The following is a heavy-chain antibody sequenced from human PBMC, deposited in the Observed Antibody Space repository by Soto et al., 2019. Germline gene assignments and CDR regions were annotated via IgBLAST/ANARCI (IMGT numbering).Heavy chain of an antibody. J-gene: IGHJ5*02. CDR2: IYYSGST. V-gene: IGHV4-31*03. Sequence: PSETLSLTCTVSGGSISSGGYYWSWIRQHPGKGLEWIGYIYYSGSTYYNPSLKSRVTISVDTSKNQFSLKLSSVTAADTAVYYCARGYCSGGSCYSSLNGWLDPWGQGTLVTVSS. D-gene: IGHD2-15*01. CDR1: GGSISSGGYY. CDR3: ARGYCSGGSCYSSLNGWLDP.